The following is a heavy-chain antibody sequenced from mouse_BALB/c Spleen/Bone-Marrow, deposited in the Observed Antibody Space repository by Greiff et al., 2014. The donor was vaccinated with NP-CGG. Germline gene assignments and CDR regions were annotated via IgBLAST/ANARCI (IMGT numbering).Heavy chain of an antibody. CDR3: ARNPPPYRLYAMDY. V-gene: IGHV2-4-1*01. Sequence: QVQLKQSGPGLVQPSQSLSITCTVSGFSLTSYGVHWVRQSPGKGLEWLGVIWSGGSTDYNAAFISRLSIGKDNSKSQVFFKMNSLQADGTAIYYCARNPPPYRLYAMDYWGQGTSVTVSS. J-gene: IGHJ4*01. CDR2: IWSGGST. CDR1: GFSLTSYG. D-gene: IGHD2-14*01.